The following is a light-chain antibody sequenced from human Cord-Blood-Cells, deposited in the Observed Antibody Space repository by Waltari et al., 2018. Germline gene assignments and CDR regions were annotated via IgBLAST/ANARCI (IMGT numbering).Light chain of an antibody. CDR1: QIISSY. J-gene: IGKJ2*01. V-gene: IGKV1-39*01. CDR3: QQSYSTPYT. CDR2: AAS. Sequence: DIQMTQSPSSLSASVGDRVTLTCRESQIISSYLNWYQQKQGKAAKLLIYAASSLQSGVPSRFSSSGSGTDFTLTISSLQPEDFATYYCQQSYSTPYTFGQGTKLEIK.